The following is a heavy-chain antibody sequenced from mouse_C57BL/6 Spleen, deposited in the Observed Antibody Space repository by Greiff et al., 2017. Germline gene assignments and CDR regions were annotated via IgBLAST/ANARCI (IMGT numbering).Heavy chain of an antibody. J-gene: IGHJ2*01. CDR1: GYTFPSSW. Sequence: QVQLQQPGTELVKPLASVKLSCKASGYTFPSSWMHCLKQRPGQGLEWIGNINPSNGGTTYNEKFKSKATLTVDKSSRPAYMQLRSLTSADSAVYYCARTIIYYYGFDYWGQGTTLTVSS. V-gene: IGHV1-53*01. CDR3: ARTIIYYYGFDY. D-gene: IGHD1-1*01. CDR2: INPSNGGT.